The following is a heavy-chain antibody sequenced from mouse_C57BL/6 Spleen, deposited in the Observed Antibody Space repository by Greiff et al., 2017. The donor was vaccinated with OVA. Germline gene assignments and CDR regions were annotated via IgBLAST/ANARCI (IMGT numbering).Heavy chain of an antibody. CDR3: ARRYYGSRDY. V-gene: IGHV5-17*01. CDR2: ISSGSSTI. J-gene: IGHJ4*01. CDR1: GFTFSDYG. D-gene: IGHD1-1*01. Sequence: EVKLVESGGGLVKPGGSLKLSCAASGFTFSDYGMHWVRQAPETGLEWVAYISSGSSTIYYADTVKGRFTISREKAKNTLYMQMTRRRDEDTAMYYCARRYYGSRDYWGKGTSVTVSS.